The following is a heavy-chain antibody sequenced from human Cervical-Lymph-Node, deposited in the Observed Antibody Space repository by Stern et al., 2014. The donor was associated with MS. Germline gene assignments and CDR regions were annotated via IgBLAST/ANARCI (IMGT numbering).Heavy chain of an antibody. CDR2: IIPIFDTP. J-gene: IGHJ3*01. CDR1: GGTFTSLS. CDR3: VLPSTVTTSAFDV. Sequence: VQLLESGAEVKKPGSSVKVSCKASGGTFTSLSINWVRQVPGQSLEWMGGIIPIFDTPNFAQKFQVRVTITADSSTSTVYMALNSLRSDDTAVYYCVLPSTVTTSAFDVWGRGTMVTVSS. D-gene: IGHD4-17*01. V-gene: IGHV1-69*06.